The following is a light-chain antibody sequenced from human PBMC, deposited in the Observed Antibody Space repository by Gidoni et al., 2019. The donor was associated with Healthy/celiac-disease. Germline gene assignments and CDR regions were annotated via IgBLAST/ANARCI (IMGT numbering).Light chain of an antibody. J-gene: IGKJ4*01. CDR2: DAS. CDR3: QQRSNWPPDWLT. Sequence: EIVLTQSPATLSLSPGERATLSCRASQSVSSYLAWYQQKPGQAPRLLISDASNRATGIPARFSGSGSGTDFTLTISSLEPEDFAVYYCQQRSNWPPDWLTFXGXTKVEIK. V-gene: IGKV3-11*01. CDR1: QSVSSY.